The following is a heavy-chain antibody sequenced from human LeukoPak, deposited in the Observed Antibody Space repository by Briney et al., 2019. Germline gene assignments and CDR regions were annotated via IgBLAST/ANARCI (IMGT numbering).Heavy chain of an antibody. Sequence: SVKVSCKPSGRTFRKYAISWVRQAPGQGLEWMGGTIPVFGAPKYAQKFRGRVAFIADESTSTAYMELSSLTSEDTAIYYCAKEQKDHSYGLDENWFDSWGQGTLVTVSS. V-gene: IGHV1-69*13. D-gene: IGHD3-16*02. CDR2: TIPVFGAP. J-gene: IGHJ5*01. CDR1: GRTFRKYA. CDR3: AKEQKDHSYGLDENWFDS.